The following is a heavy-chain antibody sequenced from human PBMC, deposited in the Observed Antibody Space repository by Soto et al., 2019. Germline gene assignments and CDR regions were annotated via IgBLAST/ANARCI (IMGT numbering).Heavy chain of an antibody. CDR1: GFTFSNFG. Sequence: VQLVESGGGVVQPGRSLRLSCAASGFTFSNFGMHWVRQAPGKGLEWVAAISADGSDKYFSGSAKGRFTISRDNSKNTLFLQMNSLRVEDTAVYYCVKGSDVARQELDYWGQGTLVTVSS. CDR2: ISADGSDK. V-gene: IGHV3-30*18. D-gene: IGHD3-3*01. CDR3: VKGSDVARQELDY. J-gene: IGHJ4*02.